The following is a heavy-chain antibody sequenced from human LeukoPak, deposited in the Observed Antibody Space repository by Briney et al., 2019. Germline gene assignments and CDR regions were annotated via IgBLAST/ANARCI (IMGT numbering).Heavy chain of an antibody. V-gene: IGHV3-23*01. CDR2: ISGSGGST. CDR1: GFTFSSYA. Sequence: GGSLRLSCAASGFTFSSYAMSWVRQAPGKGLEWVSAISGSGGSTYYADSVKGRFTISRDNSKNTLYLQMNSLRAEDTAVYYCAKGSGTAMAYYYYYYMDVWGKGTTVTVSS. CDR3: AKGSGTAMAYYYYYYMDV. D-gene: IGHD5-18*01. J-gene: IGHJ6*03.